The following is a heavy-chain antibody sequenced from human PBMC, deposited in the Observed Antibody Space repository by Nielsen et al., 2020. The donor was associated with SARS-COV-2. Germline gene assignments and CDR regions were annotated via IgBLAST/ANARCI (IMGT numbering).Heavy chain of an antibody. Sequence: GGSLRLSCAASGFTFSSYAMSWVRQAPGKGLEWVSATSGSGGSTYYADSVKGRFTISRDNSKNTLYLQMNSLRAEDTAVYYCARAQTSRITIFGVVGAFDIWGQGTMVTVSS. J-gene: IGHJ3*02. D-gene: IGHD3-3*01. CDR2: TSGSGGST. V-gene: IGHV3-23*01. CDR3: ARAQTSRITIFGVVGAFDI. CDR1: GFTFSSYA.